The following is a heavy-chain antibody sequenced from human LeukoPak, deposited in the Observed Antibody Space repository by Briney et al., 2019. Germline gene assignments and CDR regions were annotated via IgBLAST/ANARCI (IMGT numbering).Heavy chain of an antibody. CDR3: AGTISSWYYFDY. D-gene: IGHD6-13*01. CDR2: INHSGST. Sequence: SETLSLTCAVYGGSFSGYYWSWIHQPPGKGLEWIGEINHSGSTNYNPSLKSRVTISVDTSKNQFSLKLSSVTAADTAVYYCAGTISSWYYFDYWGQGTLVTVSS. CDR1: GGSFSGYY. J-gene: IGHJ4*02. V-gene: IGHV4-34*01.